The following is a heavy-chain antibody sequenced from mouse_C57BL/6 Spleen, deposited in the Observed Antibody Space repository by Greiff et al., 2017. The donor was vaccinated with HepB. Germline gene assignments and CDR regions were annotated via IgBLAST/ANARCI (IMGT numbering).Heavy chain of an antibody. V-gene: IGHV5-9-1*02. CDR3: TRGGPYYAMDY. CDR2: ISSGGDYI. CDR1: GFTFSSYA. J-gene: IGHJ4*01. Sequence: EVHLVESGEGLVKPGGSLKLSCAASGFTFSSYAMSWVRQTPEKRLEWVAYISSGGDYIYYADTVKGRFTISRDNARNTLYLQMSSLKSEDTAMYYGTRGGPYYAMDYWGQGTSVTVSS.